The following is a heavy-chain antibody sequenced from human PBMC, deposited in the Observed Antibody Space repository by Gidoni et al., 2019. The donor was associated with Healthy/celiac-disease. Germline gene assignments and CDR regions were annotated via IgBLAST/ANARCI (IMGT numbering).Heavy chain of an antibody. J-gene: IGHJ5*02. D-gene: IGHD6-13*01. CDR3: ARDRDRYSRTNWFDP. CDR2: INPNSGGT. CDR1: GYTFTGYY. Sequence: QVQLVQSGAEVKKPGASVKVSCKASGYTFTGYYMHWVRQAPGQGLEWMGWINPNSGGTNYAQKFQGRVTMTRDTSISTAYMELSRLRSDDTAVYYCARDRDRYSRTNWFDPWGQGTLVTVSS. V-gene: IGHV1-2*02.